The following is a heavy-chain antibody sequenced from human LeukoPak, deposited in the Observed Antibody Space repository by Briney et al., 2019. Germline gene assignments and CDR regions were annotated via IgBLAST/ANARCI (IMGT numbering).Heavy chain of an antibody. V-gene: IGHV3-53*01. Sequence: GGSLRLSCAASGFTFSSYAMHWVRQAPGKGLEWVSTIYTGGNTYYAASVKGRFTISRDFSKNTVFLHMNSLRAEDTAMYYCARGDDSGYYDYFDYWGQGALVTVSS. J-gene: IGHJ4*02. CDR2: IYTGGNT. CDR1: GFTFSSYA. D-gene: IGHD3-22*01. CDR3: ARGDDSGYYDYFDY.